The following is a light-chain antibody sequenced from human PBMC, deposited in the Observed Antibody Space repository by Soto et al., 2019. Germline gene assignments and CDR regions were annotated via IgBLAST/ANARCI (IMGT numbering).Light chain of an antibody. CDR1: SSDIGAYHS. J-gene: IGLJ1*01. CDR3: SSYTTSVSLGV. V-gene: IGLV2-14*03. Sequence: QSALTQPASVSGSPGQSITISCTATSSDIGAYHSVSWYQQFSGKAPKLMIYDVRNRPSGVSNRFSGSKSDNTASLTISGLPSEDEADYYCSSYTTSVSLGVFGTGTKLTVL. CDR2: DVR.